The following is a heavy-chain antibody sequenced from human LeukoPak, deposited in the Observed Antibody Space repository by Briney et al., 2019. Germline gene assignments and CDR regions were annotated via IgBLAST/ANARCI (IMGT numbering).Heavy chain of an antibody. CDR3: ARNYYDSSGYYYFYLDY. J-gene: IGHJ4*02. CDR1: GGSFSGYY. CDR2: INHSGGT. V-gene: IGHV4-34*01. Sequence: SETLSLTCAVYGGSFSGYYWSWIRQPPGKGLEWIGEINHSGGTDYNPSLKSRVTISVDTSKNQFSLKLSSVTAADTAVYYCARNYYDSSGYYYFYLDYWGQGTLVTVSS. D-gene: IGHD3-22*01.